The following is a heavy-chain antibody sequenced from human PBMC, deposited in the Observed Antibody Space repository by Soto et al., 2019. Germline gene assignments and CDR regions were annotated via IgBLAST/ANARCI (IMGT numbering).Heavy chain of an antibody. D-gene: IGHD1-26*01. J-gene: IGHJ4*02. V-gene: IGHV3-30*04. CDR1: GFTVSDYP. CDR3: ARDFIVGAPDYFDY. CDR2: ISYDGRVK. Sequence: SVRLSCAASGFTVSDYPILWVRQAPGKGLEWVAVISYDGRVKYYVDSVKGRFTISRDDSKNTLYLQMNSLRVDDTAVYYCARDFIVGAPDYFDYWGQGT.